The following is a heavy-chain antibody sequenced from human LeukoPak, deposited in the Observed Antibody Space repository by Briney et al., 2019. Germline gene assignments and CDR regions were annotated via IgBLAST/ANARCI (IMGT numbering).Heavy chain of an antibody. CDR2: IYYSGST. CDR3: ARHCSSTSCPAYYFDY. Sequence: SETLSHTCTVSGGSISSYYWSWIRQPPGKGLEWIGYIYYSGSTNYNPSLKSRATISVDTSKNQFSLKLSSVTAADTAVYYCARHCSSTSCPAYYFDYWGQGTLVTVSS. J-gene: IGHJ4*02. D-gene: IGHD2-2*01. V-gene: IGHV4-59*08. CDR1: GGSISSYY.